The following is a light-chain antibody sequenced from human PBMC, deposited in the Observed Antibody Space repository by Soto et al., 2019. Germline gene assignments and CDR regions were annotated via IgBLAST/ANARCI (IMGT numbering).Light chain of an antibody. CDR2: DAS. V-gene: IGKV3-15*01. J-gene: IGKJ4*01. CDR3: QQYNNWPPIT. Sequence: EIVMTQSPATLSLSPGERATLSCRASQSVSSNLAWYHQQHPHAPRLLIYDASSSATAIPARFSGSGSGTEFTLTISSLQSEDFAVYYCQQYNNWPPITFGGGTKVEIK. CDR1: QSVSSN.